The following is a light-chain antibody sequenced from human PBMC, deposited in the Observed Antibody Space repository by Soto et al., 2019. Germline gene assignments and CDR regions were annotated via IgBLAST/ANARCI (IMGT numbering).Light chain of an antibody. Sequence: EIVMTQSPATLSVSPGERATLSCRASQSVSSNLAWYQQKPGQAPRLLIYGASTRATGIPARFSGSGSGTEFTLTISSLQSEDFAAYYYQQYNHWPPRACTFGQGTKVEIK. V-gene: IGKV3-15*01. CDR3: QQYNHWPPRACT. CDR2: GAS. CDR1: QSVSSN. J-gene: IGKJ1*01.